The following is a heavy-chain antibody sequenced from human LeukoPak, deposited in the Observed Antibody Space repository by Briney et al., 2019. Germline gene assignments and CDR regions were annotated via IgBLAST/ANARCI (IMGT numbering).Heavy chain of an antibody. CDR3: ARANYGDYPLF. J-gene: IGHJ4*02. CDR1: GYTFTGYY. V-gene: IGHV1-2*06. Sequence: ASVKVSCKASGYTFTGYYMHWVRQAPGQGLEWMGRINPNSGGTNYAQKFQGRVTMTRDTSISTAYMELTRLRSDDTAVYSCARANYGDYPLFWGQGTLVTVSS. CDR2: INPNSGGT. D-gene: IGHD4-17*01.